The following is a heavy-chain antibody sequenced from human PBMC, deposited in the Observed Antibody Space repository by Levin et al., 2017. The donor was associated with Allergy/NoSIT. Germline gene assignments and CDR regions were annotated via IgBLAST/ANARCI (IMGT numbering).Heavy chain of an antibody. CDR2: IYYSGST. Sequence: SQTLSLTCTVSGGSISSYYWSWIRQPPGKGLEWIGYIYYSGSTNYNPSLKSRVTISVDTSKNQFSLKLSSVTAADTAVYYCAREGSYYYGSGSRMDVWGKGTTVTVSS. CDR3: AREGSYYYGSGSRMDV. D-gene: IGHD3-10*01. CDR1: GGSISSYY. J-gene: IGHJ6*03. V-gene: IGHV4-59*01.